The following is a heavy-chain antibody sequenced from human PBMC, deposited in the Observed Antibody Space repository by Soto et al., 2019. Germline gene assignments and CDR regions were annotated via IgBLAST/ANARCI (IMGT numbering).Heavy chain of an antibody. V-gene: IGHV4-59*01. CDR2: IYYSGRT. D-gene: IGHD2-15*01. J-gene: IGHJ4*02. Sequence: QVQLQESGPRLVKPSETLSLTCTVSGDSISSYYWTWIRQPPGKGLEYIGYIYYSGRTYYNPSLKSRVNISVDTSKIQFSLKLSSVNAADTAVYYCARGHVCITTTGTWYDLDYWCQGTLVTVSS. CDR1: GDSISSYY. CDR3: ARGHVCITTTGTWYDLDY.